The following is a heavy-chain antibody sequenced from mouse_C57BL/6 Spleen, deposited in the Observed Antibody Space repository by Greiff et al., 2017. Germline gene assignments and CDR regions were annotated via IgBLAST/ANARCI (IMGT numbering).Heavy chain of an antibody. Sequence: VKLKQPGAELVRPGSSVKLSCKASGYTFTSYWMHWVKQRPIQGLEWIGNIDPSDSETHYNQKFKDKATLTVDKSSSTAYMQLSSLTSEDSAVYYCARFGGNYRLFDYWGQGTTLTVSS. V-gene: IGHV1-52*01. J-gene: IGHJ2*01. D-gene: IGHD2-1*01. CDR1: GYTFTSYW. CDR3: ARFGGNYRLFDY. CDR2: IDPSDSET.